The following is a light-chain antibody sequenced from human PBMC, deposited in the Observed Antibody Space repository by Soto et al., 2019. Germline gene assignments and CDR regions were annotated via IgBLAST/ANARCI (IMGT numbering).Light chain of an antibody. CDR1: QSVGQN. CDR3: QKYYNWPLT. V-gene: IGKV3-15*01. Sequence: EIVMTQSPATLSVSPGERVTLSCRASQSVGQNLAWYQQKPGQPPRLLIYDASTRATGIPDRYSGSVSGTEFTLSIIGLQSEDFSTDHCQKYYNWPLTSGGGTQVEIK. J-gene: IGKJ4*01. CDR2: DAS.